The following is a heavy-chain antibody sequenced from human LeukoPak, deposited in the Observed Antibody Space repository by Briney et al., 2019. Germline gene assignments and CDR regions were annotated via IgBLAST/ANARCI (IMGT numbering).Heavy chain of an antibody. V-gene: IGHV4-34*01. D-gene: IGHD3-16*01. CDR1: GVSFSDNY. J-gene: IGHJ4*02. Sequence: PSETLSLTCVVYGVSFSDNYWTWSRQPPGKGPEWIGEINHSGTTSYNPSLQSRVTVSVDTSKNQFSLKLSSVTAADTAVYYCARGRRHEFTYGYVFYFDYWGQGTLVTVSS. CDR2: INHSGTT. CDR3: ARGRRHEFTYGYVFYFDY.